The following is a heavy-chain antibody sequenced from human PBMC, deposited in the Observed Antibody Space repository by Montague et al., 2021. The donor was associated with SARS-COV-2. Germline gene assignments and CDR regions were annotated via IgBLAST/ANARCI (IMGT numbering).Heavy chain of an antibody. CDR3: ARDLGSYYGMDV. CDR2: ISSSGSTI. J-gene: IGHJ6*02. CDR1: GFTFSSYE. Sequence: SLRLSCAASGFTFSSYEMNWVRQAPGKGLEWVSYISSSGSTIYYADSVKGRFTTSRDNSKNTLYLQMNSLRAEDTAVYYCARDLGSYYGMDVWGQGTTVTVSS. V-gene: IGHV3-48*03.